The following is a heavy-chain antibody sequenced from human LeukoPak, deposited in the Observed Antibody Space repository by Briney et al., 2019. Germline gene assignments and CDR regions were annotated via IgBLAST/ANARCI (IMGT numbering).Heavy chain of an antibody. V-gene: IGHV3-7*01. J-gene: IGHJ3*02. CDR1: GFTFSSYW. D-gene: IGHD2-2*01. Sequence: GGSLRLSCAASGFTFSSYWMSWVRQAPGKGLEWAANIKKDGSEKYYVDSVKGRFTISRDNAKNSLYLQMNSLRAEDTAVYYCARVLEGAGSTSCISCGVSDAFDIWGQGTMVTVSS. CDR2: IKKDGSEK. CDR3: ARVLEGAGSTSCISCGVSDAFDI.